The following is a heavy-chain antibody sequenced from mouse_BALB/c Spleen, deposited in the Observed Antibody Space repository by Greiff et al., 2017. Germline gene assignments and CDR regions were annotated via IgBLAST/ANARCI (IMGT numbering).Heavy chain of an antibody. Sequence: EVKLQESGPGLVKPSQSLSLTCSVTGYSITSGYYWNWIRQFPGNKLEWMGYISYDGSNNYNPSLKNRISITRDTSKNQFFLKLNSVTTEDTATYYCARFYYDYEFAYWGQGTLVTVSA. CDR2: ISYDGSN. CDR3: ARFYYDYEFAY. D-gene: IGHD2-4*01. J-gene: IGHJ3*01. CDR1: GYSITSGYY. V-gene: IGHV3-6*02.